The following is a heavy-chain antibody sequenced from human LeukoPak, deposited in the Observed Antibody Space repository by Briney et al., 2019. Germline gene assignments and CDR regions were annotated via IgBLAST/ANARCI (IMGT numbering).Heavy chain of an antibody. CDR2: ISSSGSTI. D-gene: IGHD3-10*01. CDR1: GFTFSSYE. CDR3: AKGARSEVRGVIYYYYYMDV. Sequence: GGSLRLSCAASGFTFSSYEMNWVRQAPGKGLEWVSYISSSGSTIYYADSVKGRFTISRDNAKNSLYLQMNSLRAEDTAVYYCAKGARSEVRGVIYYYYYMDVWGKGTTVTISS. J-gene: IGHJ6*03. V-gene: IGHV3-48*03.